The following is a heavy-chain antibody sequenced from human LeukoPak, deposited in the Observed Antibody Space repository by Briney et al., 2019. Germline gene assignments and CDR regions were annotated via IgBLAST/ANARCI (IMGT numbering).Heavy chain of an antibody. Sequence: SETLSLTCAVYGGSFSGYYWSWIRQPPGNGLEWIGEINHSGSTNYNPSLKSRVTISVDTSKNQFSLKLSSVTAADTAVYYCARGLIHCGGDCYSRWFDPWGQGTLVTVSS. V-gene: IGHV4-34*01. CDR2: INHSGST. CDR3: ARGLIHCGGDCYSRWFDP. J-gene: IGHJ5*02. CDR1: GGSFSGYY. D-gene: IGHD2-21*02.